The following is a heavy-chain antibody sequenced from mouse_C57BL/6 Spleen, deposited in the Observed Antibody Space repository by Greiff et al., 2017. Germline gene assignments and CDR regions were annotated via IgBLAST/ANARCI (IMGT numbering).Heavy chain of an antibody. CDR2: INPNNGGT. V-gene: IGHV1-26*01. Sequence: EVQLQQSGPELVKPGASVKISCKASGYTFTDYYMNWVKQSHGKSLEWIGDINPNNGGTSYNQKFKGKATLTVDKSSSTAYMELRSLTSEDSAVYYWARGGVSYGSRGFAYWGQGTLVTVSA. D-gene: IGHD1-1*01. CDR3: ARGGVSYGSRGFAY. J-gene: IGHJ3*01. CDR1: GYTFTDYY.